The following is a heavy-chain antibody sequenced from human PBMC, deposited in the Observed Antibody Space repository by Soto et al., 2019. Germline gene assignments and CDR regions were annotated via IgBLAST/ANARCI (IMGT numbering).Heavy chain of an antibody. CDR2: ISAYNGNT. D-gene: IGHD1-26*01. Sequence: QVQLVQSGAEIKKPGASVKVSCKASGYTFPSYGISWVRQAPGQGLEWMGWISAYNGNTHFAQKFQGRVTMTTDTSTNTDYMELRSMRSDVTAVYYCARTQAGGSSPHWGQGKLVTVSA. V-gene: IGHV1-18*01. CDR3: ARTQAGGSSPH. CDR1: GYTFPSYG. J-gene: IGHJ4*02.